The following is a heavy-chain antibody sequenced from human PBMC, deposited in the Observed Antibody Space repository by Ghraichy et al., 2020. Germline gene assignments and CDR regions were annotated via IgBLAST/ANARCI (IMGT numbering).Heavy chain of an antibody. CDR2: VSSSSKFI. CDR1: GFPFSTYS. D-gene: IGHD6-6*01. Sequence: GGSLRLSCAASGFPFSTYSMNWVRQAPGKGLEWVSSVSSSSKFINYGDSVKGRFTISRDNAKNSLYLQMNSLRAEDTAFYYCARDRYSSSSDLDYWGQGTLVTVSS. J-gene: IGHJ4*02. V-gene: IGHV3-21*06. CDR3: ARDRYSSSSDLDY.